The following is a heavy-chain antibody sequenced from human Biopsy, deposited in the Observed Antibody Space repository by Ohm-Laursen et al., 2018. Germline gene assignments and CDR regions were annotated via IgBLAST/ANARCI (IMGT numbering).Heavy chain of an antibody. J-gene: IGHJ4*02. CDR1: RFTFSDYF. D-gene: IGHD6-19*01. CDR3: ARSGWNFEFDS. Sequence: SLRLSRAASRFTFSDYFMSWIRQAPGKGLEWVSYISSSGITAHYADSVKGRFTISRDNAKNSLYLQMNSLRAEDTAIYYCARSGWNFEFDSWGKGTLVAVSS. CDR2: ISSSGITA. V-gene: IGHV3-11*01.